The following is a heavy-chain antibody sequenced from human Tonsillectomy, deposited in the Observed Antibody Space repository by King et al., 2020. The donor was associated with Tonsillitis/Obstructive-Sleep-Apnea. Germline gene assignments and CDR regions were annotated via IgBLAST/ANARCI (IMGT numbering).Heavy chain of an antibody. D-gene: IGHD4-17*01. J-gene: IGHJ2*01. V-gene: IGHV3-11*05. CDR1: GFTFSDYY. CDR3: ARVGMTTVTTRYFDL. Sequence: VQLVESGGGLVKPGGSLRLSCAAAGFTFSDYYMSGIRQAPGKGLEWVSYISSISSYTNYADAVKGRFTISTDSAKNSLYLQMNSLRAEDTAVYYCARVGMTTVTTRYFDLWGRGTLVTVSS. CDR2: ISSISSYT.